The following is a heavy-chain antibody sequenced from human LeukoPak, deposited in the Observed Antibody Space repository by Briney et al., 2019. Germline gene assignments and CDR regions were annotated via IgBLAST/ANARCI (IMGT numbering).Heavy chain of an antibody. D-gene: IGHD3-16*01. V-gene: IGHV4-4*02. Sequence: SETLSLTCAVSGGSISSSNWWSWVRQPPGKGLEWIGEIYHSGSTNYNPSLKSRVTISVDKSKNQFSLKLSSVTAADTAVYYCARRATLYGDYYYYGMDVWGQGTTVTVSS. CDR2: IYHSGST. CDR1: GGSISSSNW. J-gene: IGHJ6*02. CDR3: ARRATLYGDYYYYGMDV.